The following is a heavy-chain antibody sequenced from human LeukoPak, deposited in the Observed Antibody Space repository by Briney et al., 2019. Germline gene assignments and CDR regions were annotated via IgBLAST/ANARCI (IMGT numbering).Heavy chain of an antibody. CDR2: IYPGDSDT. CDR3: ARQDGSMGWIDY. J-gene: IGHJ4*02. Sequence: GESLKISCKGSGYSFTSYWIGGLRQMPGKGLGGMGIIYPGDSDTRYSPSFQGQVTISADKSISNAYLQWSSLKAPDTATYYCARQDGSMGWIDYWGQGTLVTVSS. CDR1: GYSFTSYW. V-gene: IGHV5-51*01. D-gene: IGHD6-19*01.